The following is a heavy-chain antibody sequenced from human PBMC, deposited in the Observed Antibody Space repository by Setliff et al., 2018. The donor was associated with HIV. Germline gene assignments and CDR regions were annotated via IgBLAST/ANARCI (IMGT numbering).Heavy chain of an antibody. Sequence: SETLSLTCTVSGGSISSETFSWNWIRQPAGKGLEWIGSIYYSGGTYYNPSLKSRVTISVDTSKNQFSLQLSSVTAADTAVYYCVTGPGGPVGRDPPNGYWGQGTLVTVSS. CDR2: IYYSGGT. CDR3: VTGPGGPVGRDPPNGY. V-gene: IGHV4-39*01. D-gene: IGHD2-8*01. J-gene: IGHJ4*02. CDR1: GGSISSETFS.